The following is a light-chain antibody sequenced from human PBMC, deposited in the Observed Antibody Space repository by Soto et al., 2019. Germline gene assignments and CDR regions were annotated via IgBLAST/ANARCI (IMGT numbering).Light chain of an antibody. J-gene: IGKJ1*01. Sequence: DIQMTRCSSTRSESVRDRVTITCRAIQSFSRWLAWYQQKAGRAPTLLIYDVASLESGVPSRFSGSGCGTEFTLTISSLQNDDLATYHCQQYKMWTLGHGT. CDR3: QQYKMWT. V-gene: IGKV1-5*01. CDR1: QSFSRW. CDR2: DVA.